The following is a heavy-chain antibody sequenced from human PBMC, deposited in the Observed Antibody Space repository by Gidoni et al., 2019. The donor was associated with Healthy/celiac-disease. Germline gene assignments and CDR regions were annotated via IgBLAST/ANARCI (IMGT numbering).Heavy chain of an antibody. V-gene: IGHV3-23*01. CDR1: GFTFSSYA. Sequence: EVQLLESGGGLVQPGGSLRLPCAASGFTFSSYAMSWVRQAPGKGLEWVSAISGSGGSTYYADSVKGRFTISRDNSKNTLYLQMNSLRAEDTAVYYCAKDSRYCSSTSCPPDAFDIWGQGTMVTVSS. CDR3: AKDSRYCSSTSCPPDAFDI. J-gene: IGHJ3*02. CDR2: ISGSGGST. D-gene: IGHD2-2*01.